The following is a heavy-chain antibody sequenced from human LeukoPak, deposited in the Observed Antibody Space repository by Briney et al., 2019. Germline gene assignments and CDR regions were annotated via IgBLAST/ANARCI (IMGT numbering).Heavy chain of an antibody. CDR3: ARSRVRGDLPSY. V-gene: IGHV4-59*08. D-gene: IGHD3-10*01. Sequence: SETLSLTCTVSGGSLSSYYWSWIRQPPGKGLEWIGYIYYSGSTNYNPSLKSRVTISVDTSKNQFSLKLSSVTAADTAVYYCARSRVRGDLPSYWGQGTLVTVSS. CDR2: IYYSGST. J-gene: IGHJ4*02. CDR1: GGSLSSYY.